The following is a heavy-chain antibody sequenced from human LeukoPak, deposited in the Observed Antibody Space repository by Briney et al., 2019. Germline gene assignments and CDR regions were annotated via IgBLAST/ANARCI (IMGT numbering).Heavy chain of an antibody. D-gene: IGHD5-24*01. CDR3: AKDINLGDGFDY. J-gene: IGHJ4*02. CDR2: VNGDGTGT. V-gene: IGHV3-74*01. Sequence: HPGGSLRLSCAASGFTFSSSWMHWVRQAPGKGLIWVSRVNGDGTGTIYADSVKGRFTISRDNAKNSLYLQMNSLRAEDTALYYCAKDINLGDGFDYWGQGTLVTVSS. CDR1: GFTFSSSW.